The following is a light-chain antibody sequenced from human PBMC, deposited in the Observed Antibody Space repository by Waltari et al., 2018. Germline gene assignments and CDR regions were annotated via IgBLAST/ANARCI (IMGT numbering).Light chain of an antibody. CDR3: SSHGGSDKFYV. J-gene: IGLJ1*01. CDR1: SSDTGRYDL. Sequence: QSALTQPPSESGSPGQSVAISCPGTSSDTGRYDLVPWYQQHPGKAPKRIISEVNKRPSGVPDRFSGAKSGNTASLTVSGLQAEDEADYYCSSHGGSDKFYVFGTGTKVTVL. CDR2: EVN. V-gene: IGLV2-8*01.